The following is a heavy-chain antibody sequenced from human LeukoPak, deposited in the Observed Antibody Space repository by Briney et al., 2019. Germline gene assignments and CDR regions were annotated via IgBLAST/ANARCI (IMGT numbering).Heavy chain of an antibody. CDR3: ARGQLVLKE. V-gene: IGHV4-39*01. CDR2: IFYSGST. D-gene: IGHD1-7*01. CDR1: GGSISSSSYY. Sequence: SETLSLTCTVSGGSISSSSYYWGWIRQPPGKGLEWIGSIFYSGSTFYNPSLKSRVTMSVDTSKNQFSLRLSSVTAADTAVYYCARGQLVLKEWGQGTLVTVSS. J-gene: IGHJ4*02.